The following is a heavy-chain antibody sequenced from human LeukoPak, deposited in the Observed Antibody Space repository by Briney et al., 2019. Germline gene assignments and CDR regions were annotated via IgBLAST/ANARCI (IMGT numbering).Heavy chain of an antibody. D-gene: IGHD6-19*01. J-gene: IGHJ4*02. Sequence: PPETLSLTCTVSGGSISSYYWSWIRQPPGKGLEWIGYIYYSGSTNYNPSLKSRVTISVDTSKNQFSLKLSSVTAADTAVYYCARITRNLSSGWYFGYWGQGTLVTVSS. CDR2: IYYSGST. CDR1: GGSISSYY. CDR3: ARITRNLSSGWYFGY. V-gene: IGHV4-59*01.